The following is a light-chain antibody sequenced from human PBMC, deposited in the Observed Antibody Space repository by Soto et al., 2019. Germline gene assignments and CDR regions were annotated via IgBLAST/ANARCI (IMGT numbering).Light chain of an antibody. CDR3: QQYNNWPIT. Sequence: EIVLTQSPATLSLSPWERATLSCRASQSVSTYLAWYQQKPGQAPRLLIYDASNRATGIPARFSGSGSGTDFTLTISSLQSEDFAVYYCQQYNNWPITFGQGTRLDIK. J-gene: IGKJ5*01. CDR2: DAS. CDR1: QSVSTY. V-gene: IGKV3-11*01.